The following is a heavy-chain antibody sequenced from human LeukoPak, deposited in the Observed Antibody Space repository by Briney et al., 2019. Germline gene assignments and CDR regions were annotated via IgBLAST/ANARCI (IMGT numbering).Heavy chain of an antibody. V-gene: IGHV3-7*01. CDR3: ARTPGPSGYSSGWYYFDY. CDR2: IKQDGSEK. Sequence: GGSLRLSCAASGFTFSSYWMSWVRQAPGKGLEWVANIKQDGSEKYYVDSVKGRFTISRDNAKNSLYLQMNSLRAEDTAVYYCARTPGPSGYSSGWYYFDYWGQGTLVTVSS. CDR1: GFTFSSYW. D-gene: IGHD6-19*01. J-gene: IGHJ4*02.